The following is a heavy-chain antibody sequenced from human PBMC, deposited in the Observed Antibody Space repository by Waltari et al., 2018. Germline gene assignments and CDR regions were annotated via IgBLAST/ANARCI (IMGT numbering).Heavy chain of an antibody. CDR2: ISGSGGST. V-gene: IGHV3-23*01. CDR3: AKGYGDYGYYYYGMDV. CDR1: GFTFSSYA. Sequence: EVQLLESGGGLVQPGGSLRLSCAASGFTFSSYAMSWVRQAPGKGLEWVSAISGSGGSTYYADSVKGRFTISRDNSKNTLYLQMNSLRAEDTAVYYCAKGYGDYGYYYYGMDVWGQGTTVTVSS. J-gene: IGHJ6*02. D-gene: IGHD4-17*01.